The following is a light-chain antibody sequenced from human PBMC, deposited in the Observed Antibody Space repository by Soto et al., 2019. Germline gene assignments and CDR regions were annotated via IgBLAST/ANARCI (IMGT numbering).Light chain of an antibody. CDR2: DVS. J-gene: IGLJ2*01. CDR1: SSDIGAYNY. Sequence: QSALTQPPSASGSPGQSVTISCTGTSSDIGAYNYVSWYQQYPGKVPKLMIYDVSKRPSGVPDRFSGSKSGNTASLTVSGLRAGEEAVYPCSSYAGGDSFGVIFGGGTQLTVL. V-gene: IGLV2-8*01. CDR3: SSYAGGDSFGVI.